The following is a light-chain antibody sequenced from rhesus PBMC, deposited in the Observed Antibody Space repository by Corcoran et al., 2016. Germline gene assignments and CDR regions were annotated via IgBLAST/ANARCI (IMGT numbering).Light chain of an antibody. J-gene: IGKJ3*01. CDR2: EVS. V-gene: IGKV2S9*01. CDR1: QSLLHSDWKTY. Sequence: DVVMTQSPLSLPVTLGQPASISCRSSQSLLHSDWKTYLNWLQQKPGQPPKHLIYEVSKRQSGVTDRFSGRGAGTDCTLKISRVEAEDVGVYYCMQGTQWPFTFGPGTKLDIK. CDR3: MQGTQWPFT.